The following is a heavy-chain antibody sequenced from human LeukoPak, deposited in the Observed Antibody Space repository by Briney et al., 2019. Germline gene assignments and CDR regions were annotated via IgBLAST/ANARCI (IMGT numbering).Heavy chain of an antibody. D-gene: IGHD4-23*01. J-gene: IGHJ5*02. CDR1: GGSFSGYY. CDR2: INHSGST. V-gene: IGHV4-34*01. CDR3: ARGASVVSWFDP. Sequence: SETLSLTCAVYGGSFSGYYWSWIRQPPGKGLEWIGEINHSGSTNYNPSLKSRVTISVDTSKNQFSLKLSSVTAADTAVYYCARGASVVSWFDPWGQGTLVTVSS.